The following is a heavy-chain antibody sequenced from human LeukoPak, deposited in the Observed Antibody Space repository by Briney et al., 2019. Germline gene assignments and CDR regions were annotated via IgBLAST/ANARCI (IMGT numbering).Heavy chain of an antibody. V-gene: IGHV3-53*01. J-gene: IGHJ4*02. D-gene: IGHD6-13*01. CDR2: IYSGGST. CDR1: GFTVSSNY. Sequence: PGGSLRLSCAASGFTVSSNYMSCVRQAPGKGLEWVSVIYSGGSTYYADSVKGRFTISRDNSKNTLYLQMNSLRAEDTAVYYCARAPRYSSSWSEDWGQGTLVTVSS. CDR3: ARAPRYSSSWSED.